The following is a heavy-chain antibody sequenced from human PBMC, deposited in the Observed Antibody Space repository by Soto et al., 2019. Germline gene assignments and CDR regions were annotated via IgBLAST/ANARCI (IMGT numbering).Heavy chain of an antibody. Sequence: QVQLQESGPGLVKPSETLSLTCTVSGGSISSGDYYWNWIRQSPGKGLEFIGYIYYSYSTHYSPSLESPVSISVDTSKNQYFLNLKSVTAADTAVYYCARGRSGWYTVAGWFAPWGQGTLVTVSS. V-gene: IGHV4-30-4*01. CDR3: ARGRSGWYTVAGWFAP. CDR1: GGSISSGDYY. D-gene: IGHD6-19*01. CDR2: IYYSYST. J-gene: IGHJ5*02.